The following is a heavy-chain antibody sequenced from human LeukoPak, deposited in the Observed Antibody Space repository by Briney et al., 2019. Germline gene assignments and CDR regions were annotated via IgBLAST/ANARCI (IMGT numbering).Heavy chain of an antibody. J-gene: IGHJ4*02. CDR3: ATKPGYYYDSSGYYEGGY. V-gene: IGHV3-30*02. Sequence: PGGSLRLSCAASGFTFSSYGMHWVRQAPGKGLEWVAFIRYDGSNKYYADSVKGRFTISRDNSKNTLYLQMNSLRSEDTAVYYCATKPGYYYDSSGYYEGGYWGQGTLVTVSS. CDR2: IRYDGSNK. D-gene: IGHD3-22*01. CDR1: GFTFSSYG.